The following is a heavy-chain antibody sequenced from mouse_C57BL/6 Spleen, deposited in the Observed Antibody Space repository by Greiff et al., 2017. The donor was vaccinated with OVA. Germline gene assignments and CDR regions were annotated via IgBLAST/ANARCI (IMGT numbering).Heavy chain of an antibody. D-gene: IGHD1-1*01. CDR2: INPSSGYT. V-gene: IGHV1-4*01. Sequence: QVQLKESGAELARPGASVKMSCKASGYTFTSYTMHWVKQRPGQGLEWIGYINPSSGYTKYNQKFKDKATLTADKSSSTAYMQLSSLTSDDSADYYCASLDYGSSSAWFAYWGQGTLVTVSA. CDR1: GYTFTSYT. J-gene: IGHJ3*01. CDR3: ASLDYGSSSAWFAY.